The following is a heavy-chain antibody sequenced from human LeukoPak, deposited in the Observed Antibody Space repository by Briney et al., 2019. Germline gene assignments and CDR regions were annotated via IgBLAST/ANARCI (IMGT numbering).Heavy chain of an antibody. J-gene: IGHJ3*02. V-gene: IGHV4-4*07. CDR2: IYTSGST. Sequence: PPETLSLTCTVSGGSISSYYWSWIRQPAGKGLEWIGRIYTSGSTNYNPSLKSRVTMSVDTSKNQFSLKLSSVTAADTAVYYCASELDHPAARGAFDIWGQGTMVTVSS. CDR1: GGSISSYY. D-gene: IGHD6-25*01. CDR3: ASELDHPAARGAFDI.